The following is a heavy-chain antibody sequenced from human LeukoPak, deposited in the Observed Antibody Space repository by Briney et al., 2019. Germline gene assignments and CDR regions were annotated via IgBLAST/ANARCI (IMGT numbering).Heavy chain of an antibody. CDR2: IWYDGSNK. V-gene: IGHV3-33*01. D-gene: IGHD2-2*01. Sequence: PGGSLRLPCAASGFTFSTYGMHWVRQAPGKGLQWVAVIWYDGSNKQYADSVKGRFTISRDNSKNTLYLQMNSLRAEDTAVYYCARSRYCSSTSCYGFLDYWGQGTLVTVSS. CDR1: GFTFSTYG. CDR3: ARSRYCSSTSCYGFLDY. J-gene: IGHJ4*02.